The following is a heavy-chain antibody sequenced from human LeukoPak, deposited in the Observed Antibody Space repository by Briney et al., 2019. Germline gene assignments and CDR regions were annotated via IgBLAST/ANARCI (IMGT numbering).Heavy chain of an antibody. V-gene: IGHV4-38-2*02. CDR1: GYSISSGYY. CDR3: ARPVGRAFDI. Sequence: SETLSLTCTVSGYSISSGYYWGWIRQPPGKGLEWIGSIYHSGSTYYNPSLKSRVTISVDTSKNQFSLKLSSVTAADTAVYYCARPVGRAFDIWGQGTMVTVSS. J-gene: IGHJ3*02. CDR2: IYHSGST. D-gene: IGHD1-26*01.